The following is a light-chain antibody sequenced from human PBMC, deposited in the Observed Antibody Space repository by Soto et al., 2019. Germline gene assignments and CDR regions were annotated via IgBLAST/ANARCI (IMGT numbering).Light chain of an antibody. J-gene: IGLJ1*01. Sequence: QSALTQPRSVSWSPGQSVTISCTGPTIDVDSSNYVSWYQQHPGKAPKLMIYDVSERPSGVPDRFSGSKSGSTASLTISGLQADDEADYYCCSYATTFYVFGSGTKVTVL. V-gene: IGLV2-11*01. CDR3: CSYATTFYV. CDR2: DVS. CDR1: TIDVDSSNY.